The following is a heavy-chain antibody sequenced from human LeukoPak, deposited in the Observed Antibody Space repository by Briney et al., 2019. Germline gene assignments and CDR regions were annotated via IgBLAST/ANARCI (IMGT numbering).Heavy chain of an antibody. D-gene: IGHD5-12*01. Sequence: GGSLRLSCSASGFTFNNYAMYWVRQAPGKGLGYVSGISNNGDSTFHADSVKGRFTISRDNSKNTLYLQMSSLRPDDTAVYYCVRTYDENPLGWFDPWGQGTLVTVSS. CDR1: GFTFNNYA. CDR2: ISNNGDST. CDR3: VRTYDENPLGWFDP. J-gene: IGHJ5*02. V-gene: IGHV3-64D*09.